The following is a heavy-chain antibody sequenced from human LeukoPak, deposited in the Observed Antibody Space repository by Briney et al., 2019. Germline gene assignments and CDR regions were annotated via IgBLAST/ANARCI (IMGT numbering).Heavy chain of an antibody. Sequence: ASVEVFCKASGYTFTSYGISWVRQAPGQGLEWMGWLSAYNGNTNYAQKLQRRVNMTTDTSTSTAYMELRSLRSDDTAVYYCARDPAWVTIMVQGRTDYYYYYMDVWGKGTTVTVSS. V-gene: IGHV1-18*01. D-gene: IGHD3-10*01. J-gene: IGHJ6*03. CDR1: GYTFTSYG. CDR2: LSAYNGNT. CDR3: ARDPAWVTIMVQGRTDYYYYYMDV.